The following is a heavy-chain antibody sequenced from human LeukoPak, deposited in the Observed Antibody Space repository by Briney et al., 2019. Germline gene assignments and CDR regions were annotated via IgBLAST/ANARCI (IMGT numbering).Heavy chain of an antibody. CDR1: GFTFSSYS. Sequence: GSLRLSCAASGFTFSSYSMNWVRQAPGKGLEWVSSISSSSSYIYYADSVKGRFTISRDNAKNSLYLQMNSLRAEDTAVYYCARPAGEEDYYDSSGYDYYMDVWGKGTTVTVSS. J-gene: IGHJ6*03. D-gene: IGHD3-22*01. CDR3: ARPAGEEDYYDSSGYDYYMDV. V-gene: IGHV3-21*01. CDR2: ISSSSSYI.